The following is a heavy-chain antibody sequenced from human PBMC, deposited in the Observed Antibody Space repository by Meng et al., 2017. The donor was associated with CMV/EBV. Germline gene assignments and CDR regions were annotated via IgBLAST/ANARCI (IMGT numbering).Heavy chain of an antibody. CDR3: ARGGNWFDP. V-gene: IGHV4-34*01. CDR1: GGSFSGYY. J-gene: IGHJ5*02. CDR2: INHSGST. Sequence: VQPQPWGEGLLKPWEALSLTCAGYGGSFSGYYWSWIRQPPGKGLEWIGEINHSGSTNYNPSLKSRVTISVDTSKNQFSLKLSSVTAADTAVYYCARGGNWFDPWGQGTLVTVSS.